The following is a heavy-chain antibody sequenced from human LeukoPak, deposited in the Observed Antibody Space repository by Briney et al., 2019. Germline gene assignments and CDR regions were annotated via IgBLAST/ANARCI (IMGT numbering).Heavy chain of an antibody. V-gene: IGHV3-23*01. CDR1: GFTFSNFA. Sequence: GGSLRLSCVASGFTFSNFAMSWVRQAPAKGLECVSLISANGGATYYADSVKGRFTISRDNSKSTLYLQMNSLRADDTAVYYCAKASGSPYYFDYWGQGTLVTVSS. CDR3: AKASGSPYYFDY. CDR2: ISANGGAT. D-gene: IGHD3-10*01. J-gene: IGHJ4*02.